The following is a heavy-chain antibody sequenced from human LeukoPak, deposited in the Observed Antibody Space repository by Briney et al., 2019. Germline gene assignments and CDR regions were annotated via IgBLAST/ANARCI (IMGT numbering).Heavy chain of an antibody. D-gene: IGHD3-10*01. CDR2: FSGDGGSP. Sequence: GSLRLSCAASGFIFSNYAMSWVRQAPGKRLEWVAGFSGDGGSPHYAESVKGRFTISRDNSKNTLYLQMTSLRVEDTAKYYCAKVWVYYFGSGSYYDYWGQGTMVTVSS. J-gene: IGHJ4*02. CDR3: AKVWVYYFGSGSYYDY. CDR1: GFIFSNYA. V-gene: IGHV3-23*01.